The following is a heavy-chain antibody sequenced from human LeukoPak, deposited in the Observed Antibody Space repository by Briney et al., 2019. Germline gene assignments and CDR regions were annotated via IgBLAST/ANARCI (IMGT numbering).Heavy chain of an antibody. CDR2: INPSGGST. V-gene: IGHV1-46*01. Sequence: ASVKVSCKASGYTFTSYYMHWVRQAPGQGLEWMGIINPSGGSTSYAQKFQGRVTMTRDTSTSTVYMELSSLRSEDTAVYYCARAARAASRIYNWFDPWGQGTLVTVSS. D-gene: IGHD2/OR15-2a*01. CDR1: GYTFTSYY. J-gene: IGHJ5*02. CDR3: ARAARAASRIYNWFDP.